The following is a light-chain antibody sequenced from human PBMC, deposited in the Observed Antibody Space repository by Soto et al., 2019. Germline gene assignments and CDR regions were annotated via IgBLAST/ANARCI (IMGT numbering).Light chain of an antibody. Sequence: DIQLTQSPSFLSASVGDRFTITCRASQGISSYLAWYQQKPGKAPKLLIYGASTLQSGVPSRFSGRGSGTEFTLTISSLQPEDFATYYCQQLNSYLITFGQGTRLEI. V-gene: IGKV1-9*01. CDR1: QGISSY. J-gene: IGKJ5*01. CDR3: QQLNSYLIT. CDR2: GAS.